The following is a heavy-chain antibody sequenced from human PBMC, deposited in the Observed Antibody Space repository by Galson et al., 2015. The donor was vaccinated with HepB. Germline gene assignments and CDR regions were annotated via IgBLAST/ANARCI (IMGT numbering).Heavy chain of an antibody. CDR2: IYYTGNT. V-gene: IGHV4-39*01. CDR3: ARAAGDTLTYAIDV. CDR1: GVSISSRSYY. Sequence: ETLSLTCSVSGVSISSRSYYWVWIRQPPGKGLEYIGSIYYTGNTYYNPSLKSRVSTSLDTSKNQFSLKLTSVTATDTAVYYCARAAGDTLTYAIDVWGQGTTVTVSS. J-gene: IGHJ6*02. D-gene: IGHD6-13*01.